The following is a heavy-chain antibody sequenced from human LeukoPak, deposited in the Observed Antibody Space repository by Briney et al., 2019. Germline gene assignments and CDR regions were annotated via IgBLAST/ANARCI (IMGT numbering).Heavy chain of an antibody. CDR1: GFTFSSYG. D-gene: IGHD5-12*01. CDR2: ISGSGAYT. V-gene: IGHV3-23*01. Sequence: GGTLRLSCAASGFTFSSYGMSGVRQAPGKGLEGVSAISGSGAYTYYADSVKGRFTISRDNSKNTLYLQMKSLRDEDTAVYYCAKGGATVDIVATEALYWGQGTLVTVSS. J-gene: IGHJ4*02. CDR3: AKGGATVDIVATEALY.